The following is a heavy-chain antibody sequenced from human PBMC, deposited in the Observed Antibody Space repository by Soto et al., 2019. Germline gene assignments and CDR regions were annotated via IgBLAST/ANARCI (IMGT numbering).Heavy chain of an antibody. CDR2: INPNSGGT. J-gene: IGHJ4*02. CDR1: GYTFTGYY. V-gene: IGHV1-2*04. Sequence: GASVKVSCKASGYTFTGYYMHWVRQAPGQGLEWMGWINPNSGGTNYAQKFQGWVTMTRDTSISTAYMELSRLRSDDTAVYYCARKSLAAADNSYDYWGQGTLVTVSS. D-gene: IGHD6-13*01. CDR3: ARKSLAAADNSYDY.